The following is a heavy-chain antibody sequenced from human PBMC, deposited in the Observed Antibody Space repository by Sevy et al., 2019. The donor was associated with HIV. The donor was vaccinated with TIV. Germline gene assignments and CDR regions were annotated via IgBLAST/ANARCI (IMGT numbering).Heavy chain of an antibody. CDR1: GYTFTSYG. CDR3: ARDIPYCSSTSCYTDY. V-gene: IGHV1-18*04. Sequence: ASVKVSCKASGYTFTSYGISWVRQAPGQGLEWMGWISAYNGNTNYAQKLQGRVTMTTDTSTSTAYMELRSLRSDDTAVYYSARDIPYCSSTSCYTDYWGQGTLVTVSS. J-gene: IGHJ4*02. D-gene: IGHD2-2*02. CDR2: ISAYNGNT.